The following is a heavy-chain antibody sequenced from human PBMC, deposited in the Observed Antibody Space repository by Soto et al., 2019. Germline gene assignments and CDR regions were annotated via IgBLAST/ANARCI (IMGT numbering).Heavy chain of an antibody. Sequence: PGGSLRLSCAASGFTFSSYGMHWVRQAPGKGLEWVAVISYDGSNKYYADSVKGRFTISRDNSKNTLYLQMNSLRAEDTAVYYCENLVASSDFDYWGQGTLVTVSS. CDR1: GFTFSSYG. V-gene: IGHV3-30*18. CDR3: ENLVASSDFDY. CDR2: ISYDGSNK. D-gene: IGHD5-12*01. J-gene: IGHJ4*02.